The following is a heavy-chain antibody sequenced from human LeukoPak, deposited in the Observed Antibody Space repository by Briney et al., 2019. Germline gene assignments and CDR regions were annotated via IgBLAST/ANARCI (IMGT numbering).Heavy chain of an antibody. J-gene: IGHJ4*02. Sequence: GGSLRLSCAASGFTFSRYGMHWVRQAPGKGLEWVAVIWDVGRNKYYADSVKGRFTISRDNYQNTLYLEMNSLRVEDTAVYYCASRSPSSDYWGQGTLVAV. CDR1: GFTFSRYG. CDR2: IWDVGRNK. V-gene: IGHV3-33*01. CDR3: ASRSPSSDY.